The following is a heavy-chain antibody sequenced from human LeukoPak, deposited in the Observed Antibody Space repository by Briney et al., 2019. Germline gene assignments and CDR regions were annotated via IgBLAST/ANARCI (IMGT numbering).Heavy chain of an antibody. CDR1: GFTFSGYS. Sequence: GGSLRLSCAASGFTFSGYSMIWVRQAPGKGLEWIAYIHSSSGTIYYADSVKGRFTISRDNAKNSLYLQMNSLRDEDTAVYYCAGGYTVVRGIYYFDYWGQGTLVTVSS. V-gene: IGHV3-48*02. CDR2: IHSSSGTI. CDR3: AGGYTVVRGIYYFDY. J-gene: IGHJ4*02. D-gene: IGHD3-10*01.